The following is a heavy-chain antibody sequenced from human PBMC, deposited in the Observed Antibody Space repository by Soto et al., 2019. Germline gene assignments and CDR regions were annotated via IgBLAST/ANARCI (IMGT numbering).Heavy chain of an antibody. Sequence: GESLKISCKGSGYSIAGYWITWVRQKPGKGLEWMGRIDPSDSQTYYSPSFRGHVTISATKSITTVFLQWSSLRASDTAMYYCARQIYDSDTGPNFQYYFDSWGQGTPVTVSS. CDR2: IDPSDSQT. D-gene: IGHD3-22*01. J-gene: IGHJ4*02. CDR3: ARQIYDSDTGPNFQYYFDS. CDR1: GYSIAGYW. V-gene: IGHV5-10-1*01.